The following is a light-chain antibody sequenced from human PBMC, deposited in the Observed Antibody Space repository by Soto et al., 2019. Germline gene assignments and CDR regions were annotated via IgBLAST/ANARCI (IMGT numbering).Light chain of an antibody. J-gene: IGLJ1*01. CDR3: SSYTSRSSSTYV. CDR1: SSDVGGYNY. CDR2: DVS. Sequence: QSALTQPASVSGSPGQSITISCTGTSSDVGGYNYVSWYQQHPGKAPKLMIYDVSNRPSGVSNRVSGSKSGNTASLTISGLQAEDEADYYCSSYTSRSSSTYVFGTGTKLTVL. V-gene: IGLV2-14*01.